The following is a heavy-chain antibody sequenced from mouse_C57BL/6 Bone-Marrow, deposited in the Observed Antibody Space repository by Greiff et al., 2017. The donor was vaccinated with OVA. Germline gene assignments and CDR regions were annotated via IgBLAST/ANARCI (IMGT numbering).Heavy chain of an antibody. D-gene: IGHD2-3*01. V-gene: IGHV1-19*01. Sequence: EVQLKESGPVLVKPGASVKMSCKASGYTFTDYYMNWVKQSHGKSLEWIGVINPYNGGTSYNQKFKGKATLTVDKSSSTAYMELNSLTSEDSAVYYCAGRDGRRKRDWFAYWGQGTLVTVSA. J-gene: IGHJ3*01. CDR2: INPYNGGT. CDR3: AGRDGRRKRDWFAY. CDR1: GYTFTDYY.